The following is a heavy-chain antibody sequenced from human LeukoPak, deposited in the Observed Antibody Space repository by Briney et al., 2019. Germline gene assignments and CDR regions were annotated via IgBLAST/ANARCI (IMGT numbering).Heavy chain of an antibody. J-gene: IGHJ3*02. CDR3: ARYLKWELGAFDI. CDR1: GGSISSSSYY. D-gene: IGHD1-26*01. Sequence: PSETLSLTCTVSGGSISSSSYYWGWIRQPPGKGLEWIGSIYYSGSTYYNPSLKSRVTISVDTSKNQFSLKLSSVTAADTAVYYCARYLKWELGAFDIWGQGTMVTVSS. CDR2: IYYSGST. V-gene: IGHV4-39*07.